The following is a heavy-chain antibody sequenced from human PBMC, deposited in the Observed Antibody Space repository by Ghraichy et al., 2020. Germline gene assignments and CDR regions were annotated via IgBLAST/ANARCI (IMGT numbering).Heavy chain of an antibody. CDR1: GFTFSNYA. CDR3: AKDSSSSNYYYGMDV. Sequence: GALNISCVASGFTFSNYAMNWVRQAPGKGLDWVSTISGSGWVSTISGSGGSTYYADSVMGRFTISRDDSKNTLYLQMNSLRAEDTAVYYCAKDSSSSNYYYGMDVWGQGATVTVSS. V-gene: IGHV3-23*01. CDR2: ISGSGWVSTISGSGGST. D-gene: IGHD6-6*01. J-gene: IGHJ6*02.